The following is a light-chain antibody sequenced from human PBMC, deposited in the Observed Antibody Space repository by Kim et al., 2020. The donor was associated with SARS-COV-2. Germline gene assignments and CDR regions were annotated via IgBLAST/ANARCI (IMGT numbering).Light chain of an antibody. V-gene: IGKV3-11*01. Sequence: WSPGEKATLSCRASQSVDTYLAWYQLEPGQAPRLIIFDVSRRVTETPARFSGTGSGTDFTLNISSMEPEGGALYYCHHRSLWTPTFGGGTKVDIK. CDR3: HHRSLWTPT. J-gene: IGKJ4*01. CDR2: DVS. CDR1: QSVDTY.